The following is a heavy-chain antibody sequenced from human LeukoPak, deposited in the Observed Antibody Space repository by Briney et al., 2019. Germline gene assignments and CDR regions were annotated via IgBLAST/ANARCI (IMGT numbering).Heavy chain of an antibody. D-gene: IGHD6-13*01. J-gene: IGHJ4*02. CDR2: ISSSSSYI. V-gene: IGHV3-21*01. CDR3: ARGVDIAAAGTGDY. CDR1: GFTFSSYA. Sequence: GGSLRLSCAASGFTFSSYAMSWVRQAPGKGLEWVSSISSSSSYIYYADSVKGRFTISRDNAKNSLYLQMNSLRAEDTAVYYCARGVDIAAAGTGDYWVQGTLVTVSS.